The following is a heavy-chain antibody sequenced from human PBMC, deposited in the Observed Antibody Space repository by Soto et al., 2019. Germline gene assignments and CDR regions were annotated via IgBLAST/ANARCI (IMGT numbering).Heavy chain of an antibody. J-gene: IGHJ5*02. V-gene: IGHV1-2*02. CDR1: GYTFISYY. D-gene: IGHD3-10*01. Sequence: QVQLVQSGAEVEKPGASVTVSCRASGYTFISYYMHWVRQAPGHGLQWMGWINTKNGVTKYAQRFQDRVTMTRDASINTAYMQLTRLTSDDTAVYYCARGTGSSWYDPWGQGTLVTVSS. CDR2: INTKNGVT. CDR3: ARGTGSSWYDP.